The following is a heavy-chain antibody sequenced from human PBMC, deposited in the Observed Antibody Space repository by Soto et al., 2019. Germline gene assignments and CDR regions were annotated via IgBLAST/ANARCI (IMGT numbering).Heavy chain of an antibody. Sequence: PSETLSLTCTVSCSAIRGCSWSGIRQAPAKGLEWIAYSYYSGSSNSNPSLKRRVTISVDTSKNQFSLKLSSVTAADTAVYYCARHSNEYRKSLDYWGQGTLVTVSS. J-gene: IGHJ4*02. D-gene: IGHD1-1*01. CDR1: CSAIRGCS. CDR3: ARHSNEYRKSLDY. V-gene: IGHV4-59*08. CDR2: SYYSGSS.